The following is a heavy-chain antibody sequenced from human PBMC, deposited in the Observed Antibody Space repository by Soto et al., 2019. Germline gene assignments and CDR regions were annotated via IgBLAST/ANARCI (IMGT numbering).Heavy chain of an antibody. CDR2: INRDYNT. J-gene: IGHJ4*02. CDR1: GFTFSNHV. V-gene: IGHV3-48*01. D-gene: IGHD4-17*01. Sequence: EQLVESGGGLVQPGGSLRLSCAASGFTFSNHVRNWVRQAPGRGLEWVSSINRDYNTYYADSVRGRFTISRDNAKDSLYLQMNSLSADDTDVYYCVNGDYYVGQGTLVTVSS. CDR3: VNGDYY.